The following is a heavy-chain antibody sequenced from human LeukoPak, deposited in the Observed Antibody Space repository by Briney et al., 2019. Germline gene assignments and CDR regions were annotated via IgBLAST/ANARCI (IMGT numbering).Heavy chain of an antibody. V-gene: IGHV4-38-2*01. D-gene: IGHD2-2*01. J-gene: IGHJ5*02. Sequence: SETLSLTCAVSGYSISSGYYWGWIRQPPGKGLEWIGSIYHSGSTYYNPSLKSRVTISVDTSKNQFSLKLSSVTAADTAVYYCARGSLGGVVPAARMNWFDPWGQGTLVTVSS. CDR1: GYSISSGYY. CDR3: ARGSLGGVVPAARMNWFDP. CDR2: IYHSGST.